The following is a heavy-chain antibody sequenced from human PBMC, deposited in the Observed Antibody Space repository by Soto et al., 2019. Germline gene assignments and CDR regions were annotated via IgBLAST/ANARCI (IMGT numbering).Heavy chain of an antibody. D-gene: IGHD6-13*01. CDR3: ARGESSSWYVVDY. Sequence: XXAPNLSCAASCFTFSSYRMPWGPPAPGKGLEWVAVIWYDGSNKYYADSVKGRFTISRDNSKNTLYLQMNSLRAEDTAVYYCARGESSSWYVVDYWGQGTLVTRLL. V-gene: IGHV3-33*01. CDR1: CFTFSSYR. J-gene: IGHJ4*02. CDR2: IWYDGSNK.